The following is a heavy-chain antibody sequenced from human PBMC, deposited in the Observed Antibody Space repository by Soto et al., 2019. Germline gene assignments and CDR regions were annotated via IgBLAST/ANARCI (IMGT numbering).Heavy chain of an antibody. CDR1: GFTFSSYG. Sequence: QVQLVESGGGVVQPGRSLRLSCAASGFTFSSYGMHWVRQAPGKGLEWVAVIWYDGSNKYYADSVKGRFTISRDNSKNTLYLQMNNLRAEDTAVYYCARPYGDYRYYYYYYMDVWGKGTTVTVSS. J-gene: IGHJ6*03. D-gene: IGHD4-17*01. V-gene: IGHV3-33*01. CDR2: IWYDGSNK. CDR3: ARPYGDYRYYYYYYMDV.